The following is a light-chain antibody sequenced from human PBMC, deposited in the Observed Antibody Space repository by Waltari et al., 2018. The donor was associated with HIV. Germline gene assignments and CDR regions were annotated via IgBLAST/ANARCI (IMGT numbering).Light chain of an antibody. CDR3: HSADTTVL. CDR1: AVTKHY. Sequence: SHELTQPPSVAVSPGQTARITCSGGAVTKHYTTWYHRKPGQAPVMVMYKHTEGHPGSPERFSGSSSGTTVTLTISGVQAEDEADYYCHSADTTVLFGGGTKLTVL. CDR2: KHT. J-gene: IGLJ2*01. V-gene: IGLV3-25*03.